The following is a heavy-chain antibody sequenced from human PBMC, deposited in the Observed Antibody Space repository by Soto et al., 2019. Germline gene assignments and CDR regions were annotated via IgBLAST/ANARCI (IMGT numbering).Heavy chain of an antibody. D-gene: IGHD3-10*01. CDR1: GFSLSTSGVG. Sequence: QIILKESGPTLVKPAQTLTLTCTFSGFSLSTSGVGVGWIRQPPGKALEWLALIYWDDDKRYSPSLESRLTITKDTSKNQVVLTMTNMDPVDTATYYCAHTVQPRVIDYWGQGTLVTVSS. CDR3: AHTVQPRVIDY. CDR2: IYWDDDK. J-gene: IGHJ4*02. V-gene: IGHV2-5*02.